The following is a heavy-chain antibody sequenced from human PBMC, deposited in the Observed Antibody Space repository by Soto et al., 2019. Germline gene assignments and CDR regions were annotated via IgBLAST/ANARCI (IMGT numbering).Heavy chain of an antibody. D-gene: IGHD3-22*01. CDR3: ARDQSYYDSSGYIGGMDV. Sequence: PSETLSLTCTVSGGSISSGGYYWSWIRQHPGKDLEWIGYIYYSGRTYYNPSLKSRVTISVDTSKNQFSLKLSSVTAAETDVYYRARDQSYYDSSGYIGGMDVWGPGNTVT. V-gene: IGHV4-31*03. CDR1: GGSISSGGYY. J-gene: IGHJ6*02. CDR2: IYYSGRT.